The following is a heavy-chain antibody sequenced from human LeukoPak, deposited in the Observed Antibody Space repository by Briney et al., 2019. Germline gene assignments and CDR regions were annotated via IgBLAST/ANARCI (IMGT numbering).Heavy chain of an antibody. J-gene: IGHJ4*02. CDR2: IIPIFGTA. CDR1: GGTFSSYA. Sequence: ASVKVSCKASGGTFSSYAISWVRQAPGQGLGWMGGIIPIFGTANYAQKFQGRVTITADESTSTAYMELSGPRSEDTAVYYCARGLLSYGAPSHFDYWGQGTLVTVSS. V-gene: IGHV1-69*13. D-gene: IGHD4-17*01. CDR3: ARGLLSYGAPSHFDY.